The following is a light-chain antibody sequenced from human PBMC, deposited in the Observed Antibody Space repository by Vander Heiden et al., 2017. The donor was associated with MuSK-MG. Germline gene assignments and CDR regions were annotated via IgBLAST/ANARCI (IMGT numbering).Light chain of an antibody. V-gene: IGKV4-1*01. Sequence: IVVTPSPDSLAVSLGERANTPCKSSPGVFYRSPKDNYVGWYQQKAGQPPRLLIYRASNRESGVPDRFSGSGSGTDFTLTISSLQAEDVAVYYCQQYWSDFWTFGQGTRVEIK. J-gene: IGKJ1*01. CDR3: QQYWSDFWT. CDR2: RAS. CDR1: PGVFYRSPKDNY.